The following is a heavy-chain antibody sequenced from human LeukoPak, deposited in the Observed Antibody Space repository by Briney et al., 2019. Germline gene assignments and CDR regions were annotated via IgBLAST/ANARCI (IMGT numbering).Heavy chain of an antibody. CDR2: INAGNGNT. Sequence: GASVKVSFKASGYTFTSYAMHWVRQAPGQRLEWMGWINAGNGNTKYSRKFQGRVTITRDTSASTAHMELSSLRSEDTAVYYCARVYSGYDGDDYWGQGTLVTVSS. V-gene: IGHV1-3*01. J-gene: IGHJ4*02. D-gene: IGHD5-12*01. CDR1: GYTFTSYA. CDR3: ARVYSGYDGDDY.